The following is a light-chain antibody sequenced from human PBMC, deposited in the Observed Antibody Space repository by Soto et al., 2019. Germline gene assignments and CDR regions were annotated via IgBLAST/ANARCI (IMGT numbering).Light chain of an antibody. Sequence: DIQMTQSPSSLSASVGDTVTITCRASQTIAIYLNWYQQKPGKAPNLLIYEASSLQSGVPSRFTGRESGTDFSLTISSLQPEDFATYYCQQSYNIPHTFGQGTRVEIK. CDR3: QQSYNIPHT. CDR2: EAS. CDR1: QTIAIY. V-gene: IGKV1-39*01. J-gene: IGKJ1*01.